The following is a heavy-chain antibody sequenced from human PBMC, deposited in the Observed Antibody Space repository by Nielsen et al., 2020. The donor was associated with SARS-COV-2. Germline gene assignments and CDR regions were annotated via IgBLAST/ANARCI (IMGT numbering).Heavy chain of an antibody. Sequence: GGSLRLSCAASGFTFSSYAMSWVRQAPGKGLEWVGRTRNKANSYTTEYAASVKGRFTISRDDSKNSLYLQMNSLKTEDTAVYYCARVDTAMDPDYWGQGTLVTVSS. D-gene: IGHD5-18*01. V-gene: IGHV3-72*01. CDR3: ARVDTAMDPDY. CDR1: GFTFSSYA. J-gene: IGHJ4*02. CDR2: TRNKANSYTT.